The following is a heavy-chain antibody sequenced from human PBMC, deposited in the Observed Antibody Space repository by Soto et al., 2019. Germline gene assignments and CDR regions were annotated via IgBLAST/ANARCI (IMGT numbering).Heavy chain of an antibody. V-gene: IGHV4-31*03. Sequence: PSETLSLTCTVSGGSISSGGYYWRWIRQHPGKGLEWTEHICYSGSTYYNPSLKSRVSISVDRSKNQFSLKLSSVTAADTAVYYCARETLRYYYGSGSPQAASWFDPWGQGTLVTVSS. CDR3: ARETLRYYYGSGSPQAASWFDP. J-gene: IGHJ5*02. CDR2: ICYSGST. CDR1: GGSISSGGYY. D-gene: IGHD3-10*01.